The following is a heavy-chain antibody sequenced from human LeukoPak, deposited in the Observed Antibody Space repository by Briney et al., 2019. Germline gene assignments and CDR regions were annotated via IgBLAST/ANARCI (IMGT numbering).Heavy chain of an antibody. D-gene: IGHD6-19*01. CDR1: GFTFSNSA. V-gene: IGHV3-23*01. CDR3: ASGSSGYKGPNYYYMDV. J-gene: IGHJ6*03. CDR2: ISGSGGST. Sequence: GGSLRLSCAASGFTFSNSAMSWVRQAPGKGLEWVSAISGSGGSTYYADSVKGRFTISRDNSKNTVYLQMNSLRADDTAVYYCASGSSGYKGPNYYYMDVWGKGTTVTVSS.